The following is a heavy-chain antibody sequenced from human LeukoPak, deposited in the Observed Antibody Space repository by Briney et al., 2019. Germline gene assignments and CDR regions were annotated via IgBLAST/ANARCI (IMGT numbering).Heavy chain of an antibody. Sequence: GGSLGLSCAASGFTLSSYAMSWVRQAPGKGLEWVSGTSDRGDYTYYADSVKGRFTISRDSSKNTLFLQMNSLRAEDTALYFCARKAQYNGHYPLDYWGQGTLVTVSS. CDR1: GFTLSSYA. D-gene: IGHD1-7*01. CDR3: ARKAQYNGHYPLDY. CDR2: TSDRGDYT. J-gene: IGHJ4*02. V-gene: IGHV3-23*01.